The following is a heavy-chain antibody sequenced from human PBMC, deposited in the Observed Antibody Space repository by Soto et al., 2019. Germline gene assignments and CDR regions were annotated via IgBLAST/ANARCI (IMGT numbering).Heavy chain of an antibody. CDR2: IKSKTDGGTT. J-gene: IGHJ4*02. Sequence: GGSLRLSCAASGFTFSNAWMSWVRQAPGKGLEWVGRIKSKTDGGTTDYAAPVKGRFTISRDDSKNTLYLQMNSLKTEDTAVYYCTTDPEYYDFWSGYFSPGYFDYWGQGTLVTVS. D-gene: IGHD3-3*01. CDR3: TTDPEYYDFWSGYFSPGYFDY. V-gene: IGHV3-15*01. CDR1: GFTFSNAW.